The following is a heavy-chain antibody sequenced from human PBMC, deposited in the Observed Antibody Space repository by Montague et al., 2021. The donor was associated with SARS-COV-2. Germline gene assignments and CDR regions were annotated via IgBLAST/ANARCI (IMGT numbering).Heavy chain of an antibody. V-gene: IGHV3-23*01. Sequence: SLRLSCAASGFTFSNFGMNWVRQAPGKGLEWVSTIDPASGATYYADSVRGRFAISRDNSKNILSLQMDSLTADDTAVYYCASSNFFAYWGQGTLITVSS. CDR3: ASSNFFAY. D-gene: IGHD6-6*01. J-gene: IGHJ4*02. CDR2: IDPASGAT. CDR1: GFTFSNFG.